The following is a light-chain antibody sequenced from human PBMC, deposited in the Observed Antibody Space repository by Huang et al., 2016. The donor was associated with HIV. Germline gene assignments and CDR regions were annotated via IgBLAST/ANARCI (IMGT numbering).Light chain of an antibody. CDR2: GAS. CDR3: QQYGSSPWT. V-gene: IGKV3-20*01. Sequence: EFVLTQSPGTLSLSPGERATLSCRASQSVSSSYLAWNQQKPGQAPRLLIYGASSRATGIPDFTLTISRLEPEDFAVYYCQQYGSSPWTFGQGTKVEIK. J-gene: IGKJ1*01. CDR1: QSVSSSY.